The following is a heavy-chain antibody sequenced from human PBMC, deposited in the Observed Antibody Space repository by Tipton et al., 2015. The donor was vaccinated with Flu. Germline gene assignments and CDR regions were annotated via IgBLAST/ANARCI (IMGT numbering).Heavy chain of an antibody. J-gene: IGHJ6*02. Sequence: QLVQSGAEVKKPGASVKVSCKASGYTFTSYDINWVRQATGQGLEWMGWMNPNSGNTGYAQKFQGRVTMTRNTSISTAYMELSSLRSEDPAVYHCASSIAAAGTSPYPYYYYGMDVWGQGTTVTVSS. CDR2: MNPNSGNT. CDR1: GYTFTSYD. CDR3: ASSIAAAGTSPYPYYYYGMDV. V-gene: IGHV1-8*01. D-gene: IGHD6-13*01.